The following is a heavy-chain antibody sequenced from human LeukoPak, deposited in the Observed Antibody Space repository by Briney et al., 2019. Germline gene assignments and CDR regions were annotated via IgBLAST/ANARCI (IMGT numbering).Heavy chain of an antibody. CDR1: GASLSDGNYY. D-gene: IGHD6-13*01. CDR3: ARSPTIAATGPYGTFDI. CDR2: TYYSGST. V-gene: IGHV4-31*02. J-gene: IGHJ3*02. Sequence: SETLSLTCSVSGASLSDGNYYWSWIRQHPKTGLEWIGYTYYSGSTYYSPALESRVSISLHTSKNQLSLKMYSVTAADTALYYCARSPTIAATGPYGTFDIWGQGTMLTVSS.